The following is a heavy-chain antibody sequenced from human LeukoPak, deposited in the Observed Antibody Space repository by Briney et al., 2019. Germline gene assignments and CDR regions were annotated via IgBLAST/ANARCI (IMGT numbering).Heavy chain of an antibody. V-gene: IGHV4-34*01. CDR3: ARGGGITKYPVDY. D-gene: IGHD1-14*01. CDR2: INHSGST. CDR1: GGSISGYY. Sequence: SETLSLTCAVYGGSISGYYWSWIRQPPGKGLEWIGEINHSGSTNYSPSLKSRLTISVDTSKNQFSLKLSSVTAADTALYYCARGGGITKYPVDYWSQGILVTVSS. J-gene: IGHJ4*02.